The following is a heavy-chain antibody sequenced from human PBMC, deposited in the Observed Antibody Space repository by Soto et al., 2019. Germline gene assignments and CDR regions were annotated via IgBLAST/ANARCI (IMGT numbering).Heavy chain of an antibody. J-gene: IGHJ4*02. V-gene: IGHV3-53*01. Sequence: SLRLSCAASGFTVSSNYMSWVRQAPGKGLEWVSVIYSGGSTYYADSVKGRFTISRDNSKNTLYLQMNSLRAEDTAVYYCARESYYDSSGYSNWGQGTLVTVSS. CDR3: ARESYYDSSGYSN. CDR1: GFTVSSNY. CDR2: IYSGGST. D-gene: IGHD3-22*01.